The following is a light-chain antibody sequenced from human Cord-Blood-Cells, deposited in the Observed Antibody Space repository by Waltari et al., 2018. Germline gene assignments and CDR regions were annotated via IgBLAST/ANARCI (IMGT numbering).Light chain of an antibody. CDR1: SSDVGSYNP. V-gene: IGLV2-23*01. Sequence: QSALTQPASVSGSPGQSITISCTGTSSDVGSYNPVSWYQQHPGKAPKLMIYEGSNRPSGVSNRFSGSKSGNTTSLTISGLQAEDEADYYCCSYAGSSTYVFGTGTKVTIL. CDR2: EGS. J-gene: IGLJ1*01. CDR3: CSYAGSSTYV.